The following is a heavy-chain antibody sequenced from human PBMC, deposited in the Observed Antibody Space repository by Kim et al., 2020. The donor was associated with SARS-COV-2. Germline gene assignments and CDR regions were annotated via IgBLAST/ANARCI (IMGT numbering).Heavy chain of an antibody. Sequence: GGSLRLSCAASGFTFSSYGMHWVRQAPGKGLEWVAVISYDGSNKYYADSVKGRFTISRDNSKNTLYLQMNSLRAEDTAVYYCAKGDTFGVDKFEYFQHWGQGTLVTVSS. CDR2: ISYDGSNK. V-gene: IGHV3-30*18. CDR1: GFTFSSYG. CDR3: AKGDTFGVDKFEYFQH. J-gene: IGHJ1*01. D-gene: IGHD3-3*01.